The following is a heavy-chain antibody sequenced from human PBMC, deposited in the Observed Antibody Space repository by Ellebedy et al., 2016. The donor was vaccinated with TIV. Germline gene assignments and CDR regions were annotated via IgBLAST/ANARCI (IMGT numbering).Heavy chain of an antibody. CDR1: GGSISSRDYD. J-gene: IGHJ4*02. Sequence: MPSETLSLTCTVSGGSISSRDYDWSWIRQHPGKGLEWTGYIYKTGSTYYNPSLKSRVTISLDRSKNQFYLQLSSVTAADTAVYYCARDTNGQGIFDYWGQGTLVTVSS. D-gene: IGHD1-1*01. CDR3: ARDTNGQGIFDY. V-gene: IGHV4-31*03. CDR2: IYKTGST.